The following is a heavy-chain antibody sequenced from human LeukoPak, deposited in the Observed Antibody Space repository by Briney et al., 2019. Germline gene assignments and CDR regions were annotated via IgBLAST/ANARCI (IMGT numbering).Heavy chain of an antibody. J-gene: IGHJ4*02. Sequence: GGSLRLSCAASGFAFSSYDMHWVRQGTGKGLQWVSAIGTAGDTFYPGSVKGRFTISRENAKNSLYLQMNSLRAGDTAVYYCARGRSGYELFDYWGQGTLVTVSS. CDR3: ARGRSGYELFDY. D-gene: IGHD5-12*01. V-gene: IGHV3-13*01. CDR1: GFAFSSYD. CDR2: IGTAGDT.